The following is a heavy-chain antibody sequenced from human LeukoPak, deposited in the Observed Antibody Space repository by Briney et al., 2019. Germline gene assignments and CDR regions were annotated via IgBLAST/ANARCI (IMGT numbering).Heavy chain of an antibody. CDR2: INPSGGST. CDR3: ARDEGDSSGYPTHGDY. D-gene: IGHD3-22*01. J-gene: IGHJ4*02. Sequence: ASVKVSCKASGYTFTSYYMHWVRQAPGQGLEWMGIINPSGGSTSYAQKFRGRVTMTRDTSTSTVYMELSSLRSEDTAVYYCARDEGDSSGYPTHGDYWGQGTWSPSPQ. CDR1: GYTFTSYY. V-gene: IGHV1-46*01.